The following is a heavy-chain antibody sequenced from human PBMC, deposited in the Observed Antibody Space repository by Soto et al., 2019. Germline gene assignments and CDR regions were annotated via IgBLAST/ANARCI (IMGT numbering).Heavy chain of an antibody. CDR1: GFTFSSYA. V-gene: IGHV3-23*01. CDR3: AKRRLNTITSLSDF. J-gene: IGHJ1*01. Sequence: PGGSLRLSCAASGFTFSSYAMSWVRQAPGKGLEWVSAISGSGGSTFYPDSVKGRFFISRDNSDNTLHLQMNSLRDDDTAIYYCAKRRLNTITSLSDFWGQGVQVTVSS. CDR2: ISGSGGST. D-gene: IGHD2-2*01.